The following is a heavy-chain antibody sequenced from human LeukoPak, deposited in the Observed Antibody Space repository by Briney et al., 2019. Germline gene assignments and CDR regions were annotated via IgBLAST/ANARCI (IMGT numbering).Heavy chain of an antibody. J-gene: IGHJ4*02. V-gene: IGHV3-30*18. Sequence: PGRSLRLSCAASGFTFSSYGMHWVRQAPGKGLEWVAVISYDGSNKYYADSVKGRFTISRDNSKNTLFLQLNSLRAEDSAVYYCAKGGHDFNPFYWWGQGTLVTVSS. CDR2: ISYDGSNK. CDR3: AKGGHDFNPFYW. D-gene: IGHD2-21*02. CDR1: GFTFSSYG.